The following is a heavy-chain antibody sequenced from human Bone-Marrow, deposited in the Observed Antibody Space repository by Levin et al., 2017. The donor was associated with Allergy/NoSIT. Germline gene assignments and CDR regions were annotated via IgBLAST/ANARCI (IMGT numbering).Heavy chain of an antibody. CDR1: GYTFTSYG. V-gene: IGHV1-18*01. CDR2: ISAYNGNT. Sequence: ASVKVSCKASGYTFTSYGISWVRQAPGQGLEWMGWISAYNGNTNYAQKLQGRVTMTTDTSTSTAYMELRSLRSDDTAVYYCARDHPFVANDYGGNSLAFDIWGQGTMVTDSS. CDR3: ARDHPFVANDYGGNSLAFDI. J-gene: IGHJ3*02. D-gene: IGHD4-23*01.